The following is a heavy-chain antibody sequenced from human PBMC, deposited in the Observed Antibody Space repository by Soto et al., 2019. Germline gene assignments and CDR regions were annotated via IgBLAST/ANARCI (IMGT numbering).Heavy chain of an antibody. Sequence: GGSLRLSCAASGFTFSSYWMSWVRQAPGKGLEWVANIKQDGSEKYYVDSVKGRFTISRDNAKNSLYLQMNSLRAEDTAVYYCERMYSSSLLYPWGQGTLVTVSS. J-gene: IGHJ5*02. CDR3: ERMYSSSLLYP. CDR2: IKQDGSEK. V-gene: IGHV3-7*03. D-gene: IGHD6-13*01. CDR1: GFTFSSYW.